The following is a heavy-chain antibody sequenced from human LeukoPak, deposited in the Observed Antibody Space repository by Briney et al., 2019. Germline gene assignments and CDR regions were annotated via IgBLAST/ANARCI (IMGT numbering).Heavy chain of an antibody. J-gene: IGHJ6*02. CDR1: GGSISSYY. CDR2: IYYSGST. V-gene: IGHV4-59*01. CDR3: ARTESADYYYYGKDV. Sequence: SETLSLTCTVSGGSISSYYWSWIRQPPGKGLEWIGYIYYSGSTNYNPSLKSRVTISVDTSKNQFSLKLSSVTAADTAVYYCARTESADYYYYGKDVWGQGTTVTVSS.